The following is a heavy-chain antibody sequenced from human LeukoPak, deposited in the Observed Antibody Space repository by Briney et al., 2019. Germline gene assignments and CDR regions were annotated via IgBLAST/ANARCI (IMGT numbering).Heavy chain of an antibody. Sequence: GGSLRLSCAASGFTVSSNYMSWVRQAPGKGLEWVSVIYSGGSTYYADSVKGRFTISRDNSKNTLYLQMNSLRAEDTAVYYCACNIAVAGTFPYWGQGTLVTVSS. J-gene: IGHJ4*02. CDR2: IYSGGST. D-gene: IGHD6-19*01. CDR3: ACNIAVAGTFPY. CDR1: GFTVSSNY. V-gene: IGHV3-66*01.